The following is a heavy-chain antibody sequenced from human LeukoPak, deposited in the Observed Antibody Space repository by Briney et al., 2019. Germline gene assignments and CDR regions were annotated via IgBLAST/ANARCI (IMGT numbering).Heavy chain of an antibody. Sequence: GGSLRLSCVGSGFILSDYYMSWIRQAPGKGLEWISYISSSGTTTYYSDSVKGRFTISRDNAKNSLYLQMNSLRADDTAVYYCAKFKQQLAYDALDIWGQGTMVTVSS. V-gene: IGHV3-11*04. CDR1: GFILSDYY. CDR3: AKFKQQLAYDALDI. CDR2: ISSSGTTT. D-gene: IGHD6-13*01. J-gene: IGHJ3*02.